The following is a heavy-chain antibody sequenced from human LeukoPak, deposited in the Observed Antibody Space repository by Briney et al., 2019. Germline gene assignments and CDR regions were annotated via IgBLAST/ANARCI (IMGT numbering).Heavy chain of an antibody. CDR3: ARALHYFDY. V-gene: IGHV4-34*01. CDR2: INHSGST. CDR1: GGSFSGYY. Sequence: SETLSLTCAVYGGSFSGYYCSWIRQPPGKGLEWIGEINHSGSTNYNPSLKSRVTISVDRSKNQFSLKLSSVTAADTAVYYCARALHYFDYWGQGTLVTVSS. J-gene: IGHJ4*02.